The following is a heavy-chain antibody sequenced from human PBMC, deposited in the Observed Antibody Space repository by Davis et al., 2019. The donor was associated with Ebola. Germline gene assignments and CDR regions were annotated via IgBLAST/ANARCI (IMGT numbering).Heavy chain of an antibody. D-gene: IGHD2-21*01. J-gene: IGHJ3*02. CDR3: PRGIAWGATDAFDI. V-gene: IGHV1-69*13. CDR1: GGTFSSYA. CDR2: IIAIFDTA. Sequence: SVKVSCKASGGTFSSYAISWVRQAPGQGLEWMGGIIAIFDTAKYAQKFQGRVTITADESTSTAYMELSSLRSEDTAVYYWPRGIAWGATDAFDIWGQGTMFAVSS.